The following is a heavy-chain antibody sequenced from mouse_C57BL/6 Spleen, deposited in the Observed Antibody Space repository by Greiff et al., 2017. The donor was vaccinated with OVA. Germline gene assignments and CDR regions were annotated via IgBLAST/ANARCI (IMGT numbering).Heavy chain of an antibody. D-gene: IGHD2-5*01. Sequence: QVQLQQPGPELVKPGASVKLSCKASGYTFTSYWMHWVKQRPGQGLEWIGNINPSNGGTNYNEKFKSKATLTVDKSSSTAYMQLSSLTSEDSAVYYCARTDSNYWYFDVWGTGTTVTVSS. CDR2: INPSNGGT. CDR3: ARTDSNYWYFDV. CDR1: GYTFTSYW. J-gene: IGHJ1*03. V-gene: IGHV1-53*01.